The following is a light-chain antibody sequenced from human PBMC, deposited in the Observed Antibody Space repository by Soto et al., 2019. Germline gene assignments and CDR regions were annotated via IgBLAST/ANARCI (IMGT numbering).Light chain of an antibody. CDR3: QQLHGYPIT. CDR1: QSISSW. V-gene: IGKV1-5*01. J-gene: IGKJ5*01. CDR2: AAS. Sequence: DIQRTQSPSTLSGSVGDRVTITCRASQSISSWLAWYQQKPGKAPNLLIYAASSLQSGVSSRFSGSRSGTHFTLTISSLQPEDFATYYCQQLHGYPITFGQGTRLEI.